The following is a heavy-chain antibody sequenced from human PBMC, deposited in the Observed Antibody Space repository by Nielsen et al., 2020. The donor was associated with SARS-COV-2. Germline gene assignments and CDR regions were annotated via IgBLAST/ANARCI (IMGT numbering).Heavy chain of an antibody. CDR3: ARGDIAVVPAAMFRGDDAFDI. D-gene: IGHD2-2*01. CDR1: GGFLSSRNYY. J-gene: IGHJ3*02. V-gene: IGHV4-39*02. Sequence: SETLSLTCTVSGGFLSSRNYYWGWIRQPPGKGLEWIGTIYYSGSVSYNPSLRSRVTISVDTSKKHFSLKLTSVTAADTAVYFCARGDIAVVPAAMFRGDDAFDIWGQGTRVRVSS. CDR2: IYYSGSV.